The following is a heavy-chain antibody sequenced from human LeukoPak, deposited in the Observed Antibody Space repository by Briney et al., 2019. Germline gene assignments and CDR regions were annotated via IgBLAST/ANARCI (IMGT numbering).Heavy chain of an antibody. CDR2: IYWDDDN. Sequence: SGPTLVNPTQTLTLTCTFSGFSLSTSGVGVGWIRQPPGKALEWLALIYWDDDNRYSPSMKRRLNLTKETSKNRVVLTMNNMDPVDTATYYCAHSPGSTTGTTGNRFDPWGQGTLVTVSS. V-gene: IGHV2-5*02. J-gene: IGHJ5*02. D-gene: IGHD1-1*01. CDR1: GFSLSTSGVG. CDR3: AHSPGSTTGTTGNRFDP.